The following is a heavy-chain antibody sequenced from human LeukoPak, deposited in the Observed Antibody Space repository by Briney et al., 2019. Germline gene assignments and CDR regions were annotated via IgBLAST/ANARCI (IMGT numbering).Heavy chain of an antibody. CDR1: GASISSGGYY. Sequence: SQTLSLTCTVSGASISSGGYYWSWVSQHPGKGLEWIGYIYYSGSTYYNPSLTSRVTISVDTSKNQFSLKLSSVTAADTAVYYCARDRAGVMVDTATDWGQGTLVTVSS. D-gene: IGHD5-18*01. CDR3: ARDRAGVMVDTATD. V-gene: IGHV4-31*03. CDR2: IYYSGST. J-gene: IGHJ4*02.